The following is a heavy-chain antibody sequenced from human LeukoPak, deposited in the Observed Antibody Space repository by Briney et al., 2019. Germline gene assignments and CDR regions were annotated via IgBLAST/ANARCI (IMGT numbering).Heavy chain of an antibody. D-gene: IGHD6-13*01. J-gene: IGHJ4*02. CDR1: GFTFSEYW. CDR3: TTYIAAAGPEEDYFDY. CDR2: IKSKTDGGTT. Sequence: PGGSLRLSCAASGFTFSEYWMAWVRQAPGKGLEWVGRIKSKTDGGTTDYAAPVKGRFTISRDDSKNTLYLQMNSLKTEDTAVNYCTTYIAAAGPEEDYFDYWGQGTLVTVSS. V-gene: IGHV3-15*01.